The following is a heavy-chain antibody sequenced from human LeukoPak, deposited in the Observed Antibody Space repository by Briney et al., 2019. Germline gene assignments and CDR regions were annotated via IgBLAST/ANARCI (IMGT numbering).Heavy chain of an antibody. Sequence: PGRSLRLSCAASGFTFSSYGMHWVRQAPGKGLEWVAVIWCDGSNKYYADSVKGRFTISRDNSKNTLYLQMNSLRAEDTAVYYCARGEMATIHYYYYGMDVWGQGTTVTVSS. V-gene: IGHV3-33*01. D-gene: IGHD5-24*01. CDR3: ARGEMATIHYYYYGMDV. CDR1: GFTFSSYG. CDR2: IWCDGSNK. J-gene: IGHJ6*02.